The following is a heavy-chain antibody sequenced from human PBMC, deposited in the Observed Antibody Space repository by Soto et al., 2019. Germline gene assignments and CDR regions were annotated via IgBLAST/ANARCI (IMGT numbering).Heavy chain of an antibody. J-gene: IGHJ5*02. CDR3: ARHGMGYCSSSSCARGGFDP. Sequence: SETLSLTCTVSGGSISSDYWSWIRQPPGKGLEWIGYFYNYGTTKYNPSLRSRVIISADTSENHFSLKLSSVTAADTAVYYCARHGMGYCSSSSCARGGFDPWGQGTLVTVSS. CDR2: FYNYGTT. CDR1: GGSISSDY. V-gene: IGHV4-59*08. D-gene: IGHD2-2*01.